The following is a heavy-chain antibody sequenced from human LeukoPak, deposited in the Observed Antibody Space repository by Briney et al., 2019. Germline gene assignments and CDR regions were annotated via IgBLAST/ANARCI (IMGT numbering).Heavy chain of an antibody. CDR2: MNPNSGNT. D-gene: IGHD6-13*01. Sequence: GASVKVSCKASGYTFTSYDINWVRQATGQGLEWMGWMNPNSGNTGYAQKFQGWVTMTRDTSISTAYMELSRLRSDDTAVYYCAREVYAAGREDAFDIWGQGTMVTVSS. CDR1: GYTFTSYD. J-gene: IGHJ3*02. CDR3: AREVYAAGREDAFDI. V-gene: IGHV1-8*01.